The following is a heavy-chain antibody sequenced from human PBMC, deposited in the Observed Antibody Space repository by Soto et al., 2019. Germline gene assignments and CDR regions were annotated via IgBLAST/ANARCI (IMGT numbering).Heavy chain of an antibody. D-gene: IGHD2-2*02. V-gene: IGHV1-69*06. CDR2: IIPIFGTA. CDR1: GGTFSSYA. Sequence: SVKVSCKASGGTFSSYAISWVRQAPGQGLEWMGGIIPIFGTANYAQKFQGRVTITADKSTSTAYMELSSLRSEDTAVYYCARGTGYCSSTSCFTVYYYYGMDVWGQGTTVTVSS. J-gene: IGHJ6*02. CDR3: ARGTGYCSSTSCFTVYYYYGMDV.